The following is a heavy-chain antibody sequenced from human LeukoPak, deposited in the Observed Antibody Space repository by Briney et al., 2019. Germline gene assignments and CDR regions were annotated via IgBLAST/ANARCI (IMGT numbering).Heavy chain of an antibody. J-gene: IGHJ6*02. CDR2: VNSDGSST. D-gene: IGHD2-8*01. Sequence: GGSLRLSCVASGFSFSNNWMYWVRQAPGKGLVWVSRVNSDGSSTSYADSVRGRFTISRDNAKNTLYLQLNSLRADDTAVYYCASLPDNGVDVWGQGTTVTVSS. CDR3: ASLPDNGVDV. CDR1: GFSFSNNW. V-gene: IGHV3-74*01.